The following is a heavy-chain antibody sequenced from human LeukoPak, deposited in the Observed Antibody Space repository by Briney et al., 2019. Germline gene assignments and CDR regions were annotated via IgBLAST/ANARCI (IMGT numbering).Heavy chain of an antibody. Sequence: PGGSLRLSCAASGFTFSSYGMHWVRQAPGKGLEWVAVIWYDGSNKYYADSVKGRFTISRDNAKNSLYLQMNSLRAEDTAVYYCARRDKTAAGFYFDSWGQGTLVTVSS. CDR2: IWYDGSNK. CDR3: ARRDKTAAGFYFDS. D-gene: IGHD6-13*01. J-gene: IGHJ4*02. CDR1: GFTFSSYG. V-gene: IGHV3-33*01.